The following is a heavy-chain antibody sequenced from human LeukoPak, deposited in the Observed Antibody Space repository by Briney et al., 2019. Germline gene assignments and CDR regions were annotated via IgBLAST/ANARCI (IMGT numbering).Heavy chain of an antibody. Sequence: PSETLSLTCAVYGGSFSGYYWSWIRQPPGKGLEWIGEINHSGSTSYNPSLKSRVTISVDTSKNQFSLKLSSVTAADTAVYYCARVGGYSGYDDFDYWGQGTLVTVSS. V-gene: IGHV4-34*01. D-gene: IGHD5-12*01. J-gene: IGHJ4*02. CDR1: GGSFSGYY. CDR3: ARVGGYSGYDDFDY. CDR2: INHSGST.